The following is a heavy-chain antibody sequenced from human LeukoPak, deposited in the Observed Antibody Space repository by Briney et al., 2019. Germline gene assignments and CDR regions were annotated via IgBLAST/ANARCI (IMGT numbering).Heavy chain of an antibody. J-gene: IGHJ5*02. Sequence: ASVKVSCKASGYTFTGYYMHWVRQAPGQGLEWMGWINPNSGGTNYAQKFQGRVTMTRDTSISTAYMELSSLRSEDTAVYYCAREGNWYSSSHPFDPWGQGTLVTVSS. CDR2: INPNSGGT. CDR3: AREGNWYSSSHPFDP. CDR1: GYTFTGYY. D-gene: IGHD6-13*01. V-gene: IGHV1-2*02.